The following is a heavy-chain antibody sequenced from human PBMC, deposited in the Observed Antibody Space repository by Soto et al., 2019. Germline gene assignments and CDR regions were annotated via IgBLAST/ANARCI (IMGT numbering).Heavy chain of an antibody. Sequence: GASVKVSCKASGYTFTSYAMHWVRQAPGQRLEWMGWINAGNGNTKYSQKFQGRVTITRDTSASTAYMELSSLRSEDTAVYYCARFLCSGGSCYSWFDFWGQGTLVTVSS. V-gene: IGHV1-3*01. CDR3: ARFLCSGGSCYSWFDF. J-gene: IGHJ5*01. CDR2: INAGNGNT. D-gene: IGHD2-15*01. CDR1: GYTFTSYA.